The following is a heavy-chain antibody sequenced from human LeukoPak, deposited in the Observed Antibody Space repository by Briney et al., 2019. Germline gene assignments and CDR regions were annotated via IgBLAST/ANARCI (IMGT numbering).Heavy chain of an antibody. V-gene: IGHV4-61*02. CDR3: ARGGYNYGFV. J-gene: IGHJ4*02. CDR2: VYSSGST. CDR1: GDSISGGTYY. Sequence: SQTLSLTCTVSGDSISGGTYYWSWIRQPAGKGLEWIGRVYSSGSTNYNPSLKSRVTMSVDTSKNQFSLKLSSVTAADTAVYYCARGGYNYGFVWGRGTLVTVSS. D-gene: IGHD5-18*01.